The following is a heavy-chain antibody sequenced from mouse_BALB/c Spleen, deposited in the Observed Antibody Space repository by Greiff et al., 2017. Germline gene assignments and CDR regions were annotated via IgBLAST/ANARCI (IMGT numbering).Heavy chain of an antibody. Sequence: QVQLKESGPGILQPSQTLSLTCSFSGFSLSTSGMSVGWIRQPSGKGLEWLAHIWWNDDKYYNPALKSRLTISKDTSNNQVFLKIASVVTADTATYYCARIDGYYFDYWGQGTTLTVSS. J-gene: IGHJ2*01. CDR2: IWWNDDK. D-gene: IGHD2-2*01. V-gene: IGHV8-8*01. CDR1: GFSLSTSGMS. CDR3: ARIDGYYFDY.